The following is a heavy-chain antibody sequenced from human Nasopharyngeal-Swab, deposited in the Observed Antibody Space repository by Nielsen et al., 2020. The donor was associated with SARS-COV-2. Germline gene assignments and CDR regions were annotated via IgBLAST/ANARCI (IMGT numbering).Heavy chain of an antibody. CDR2: IYYSGST. Sequence: SETLSLTCTVSGGSISSSSYYWGWIGQPPGKWLEWSGSIYYSGSTYYNPSLKSRVTVSVDTSKNHFSLKLNSVTAADTAMYYCARQWYCSGGSCYPPGAFDIWGQGTMVTVSS. CDR3: ARQWYCSGGSCYPPGAFDI. J-gene: IGHJ3*02. D-gene: IGHD2-15*01. V-gene: IGHV4-39*01. CDR1: GGSISSSSYY.